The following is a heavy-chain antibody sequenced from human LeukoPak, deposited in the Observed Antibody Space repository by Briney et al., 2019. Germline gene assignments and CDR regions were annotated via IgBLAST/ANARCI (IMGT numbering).Heavy chain of an antibody. Sequence: SETLSLTCTVSGGSINISDYYWGWIRQPPGKGLVWLGFMHYSGSTYYSPSPKSRVTISVDTSKNQFSLKVSSVTAADTAVYYCARRGTIDSGRPWNWGQGTLVTVSS. CDR2: MHYSGST. D-gene: IGHD6-25*01. CDR3: ARRGTIDSGRPWN. V-gene: IGHV4-39*01. CDR1: GGSINISDYY. J-gene: IGHJ4*02.